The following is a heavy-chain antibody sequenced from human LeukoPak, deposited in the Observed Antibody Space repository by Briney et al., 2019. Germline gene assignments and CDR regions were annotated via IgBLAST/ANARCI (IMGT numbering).Heavy chain of an antibody. J-gene: IGHJ5*02. CDR1: GYTFSRYG. D-gene: IGHD2-2*02. V-gene: IGHV1-18*04. CDR2: ISSYRGNT. Sequence: ASVKVSCKASGYTFSRYGISGVRQAPGQGLAWMGWISSYRGNTNYAQKFQGRVTMTTDTSTNTAYMELRSLRSDDTAMYYCARGSVIYCSSSSCYTWFDPWGQGTLVTVSS. CDR3: ARGSVIYCSSSSCYTWFDP.